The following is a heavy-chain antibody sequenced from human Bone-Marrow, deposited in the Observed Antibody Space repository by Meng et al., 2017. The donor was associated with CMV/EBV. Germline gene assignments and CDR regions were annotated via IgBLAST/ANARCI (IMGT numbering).Heavy chain of an antibody. J-gene: IGHJ4*02. CDR1: GYTFTSYW. CDR3: ARQAVFGVVIMAPDY. D-gene: IGHD3-3*01. CDR2: IYPSDSDT. V-gene: IGHV5-51*01. Sequence: KVSCKASGYTFTSYWIAWVRQVPGKGLEWMGIIYPSDSDTKYSPSFQGQVTISADKSTSTAYLHWSSLKASDTAMYYCARQAVFGVVIMAPDYWGQGTLVTVSS.